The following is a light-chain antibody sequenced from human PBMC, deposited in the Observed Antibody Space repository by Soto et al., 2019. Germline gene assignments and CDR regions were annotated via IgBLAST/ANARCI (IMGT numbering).Light chain of an antibody. CDR2: RND. V-gene: IGLV1-47*01. J-gene: IGLJ3*02. CDR1: SSNIGSNY. CDR3: AVWDDSLSGWV. Sequence: QPVLTQPPSTSGTPGQRLTISCSGSSSNIGSNYVYWYQQLPGTAPKLLIYRNDQRPSGVPARYSGSKSDTSASLAISGLRSGDEAEYYCAVWDDSLSGWVFGGGTKVTVL.